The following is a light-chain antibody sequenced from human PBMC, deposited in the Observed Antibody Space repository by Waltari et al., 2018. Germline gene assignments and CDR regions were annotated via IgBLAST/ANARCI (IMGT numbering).Light chain of an antibody. J-gene: IGKJ4*01. CDR3: QQSYSTPLT. CDR2: AAS. V-gene: IGKV1-39*01. CDR1: QSISSY. Sequence: DIQMTQSPSSLSASVGDRVTITCRASQSISSYLNWYQQKPGKAPKLLIYAASSLQSGVPARFSVSGSETDFTLTISSLQPEDCATYYCQQSYSTPLTFGGGTKVEIK.